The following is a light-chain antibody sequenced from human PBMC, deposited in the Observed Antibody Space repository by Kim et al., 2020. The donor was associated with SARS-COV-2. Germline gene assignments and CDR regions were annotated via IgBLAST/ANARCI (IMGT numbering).Light chain of an antibody. Sequence: DIVMTQSPDSLAVSLGERATINCKSSQSILYTSNNKNYLAWYQQKPGQPPKLLIYWASTRESGVPDRFSGSGSGTDFTLTISSLQAEDVELYYCQQYHNTPLTFGGGTKVDIK. V-gene: IGKV4-1*01. CDR2: WAS. J-gene: IGKJ4*01. CDR1: QSILYTSNNKNY. CDR3: QQYHNTPLT.